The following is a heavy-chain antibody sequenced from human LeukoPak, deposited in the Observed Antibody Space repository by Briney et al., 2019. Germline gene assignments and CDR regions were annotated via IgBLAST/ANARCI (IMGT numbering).Heavy chain of an antibody. CDR2: ISSSSSYI. V-gene: IGHV3-21*01. CDR3: ARDSTYYYDSSGYSHFDY. Sequence: GGSLSLSCAASGFTFSSYSMNWVRQAPGQGLEWVSSISSSSSYIYYADSVKGRFTISRDNAKNSLYLQMNSLRAEDTAVYYCARDSTYYYDSSGYSHFDYWGQGTLVTVSS. CDR1: GFTFSSYS. J-gene: IGHJ4*02. D-gene: IGHD3-22*01.